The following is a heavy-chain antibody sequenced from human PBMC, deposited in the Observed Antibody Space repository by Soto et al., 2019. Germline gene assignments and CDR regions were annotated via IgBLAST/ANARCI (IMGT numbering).Heavy chain of an antibody. CDR3: TATEGRLEPPTNDF. CDR2: IKSDAYGGAI. CDR1: GFTFSNDW. D-gene: IGHD1-1*01. J-gene: IGHJ4*02. Sequence: EVQLVESGGGLVKPGGSLRLSCAGSGFTFSNDWMSWVRRAPGKGLEWVGRIKSDAYGGAIDYAAPVKGRFTISRDDSKNTLFLQINNRRAEDTAVYSCTATEGRLEPPTNDFWGQGTRVIVSS. V-gene: IGHV3-15*01.